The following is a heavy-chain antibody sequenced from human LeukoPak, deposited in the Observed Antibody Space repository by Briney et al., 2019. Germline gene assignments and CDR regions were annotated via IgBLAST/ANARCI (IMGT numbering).Heavy chain of an antibody. J-gene: IGHJ4*02. Sequence: SETLSLTCTVSGGSISSYYWSWIRQPPGKGLEWIGYIYYSGSTNYNPSLKSRVTISVDTSKNQFSLKLGSVTAADTAVYYCARVRSHGSGPEDFDYWGQGTLVTVSS. CDR3: ARVRSHGSGPEDFDY. D-gene: IGHD3-10*01. CDR1: GGSISSYY. CDR2: IYYSGST. V-gene: IGHV4-59*01.